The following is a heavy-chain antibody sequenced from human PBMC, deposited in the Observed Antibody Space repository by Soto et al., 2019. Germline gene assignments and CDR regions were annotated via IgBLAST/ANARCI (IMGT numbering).Heavy chain of an antibody. CDR2: IYSGGST. J-gene: IGHJ4*02. D-gene: IGHD6-19*01. Sequence: EVQLVESGGGLVQPGGSLRLSCAASGFTVSSNYMSWVRQAPGKGLEWVSVIYSGGSTYYADAVKGRFTISRDNSKHTLCRQMSSLRAEDTAVYYCASGGWQWLVLQDWGQGTLVTVSS. CDR1: GFTVSSNY. CDR3: ASGGWQWLVLQD. V-gene: IGHV3-66*01.